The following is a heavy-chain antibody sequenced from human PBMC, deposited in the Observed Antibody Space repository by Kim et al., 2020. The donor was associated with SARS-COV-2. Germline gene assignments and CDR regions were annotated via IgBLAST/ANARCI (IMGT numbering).Heavy chain of an antibody. D-gene: IGHD1-26*01. CDR2: ISSSSSYI. Sequence: GGSLRLSCAASGFTFSSYSMNWVRQAPGKGLEWVSSISSSSSYIYYADSVKGRFTISRDNAKNSLYLQMNSLRAEDTAVYYCTREFSGREDWFDPWGQGTLVTVSS. CDR1: GFTFSSYS. V-gene: IGHV3-21*01. CDR3: TREFSGREDWFDP. J-gene: IGHJ5*02.